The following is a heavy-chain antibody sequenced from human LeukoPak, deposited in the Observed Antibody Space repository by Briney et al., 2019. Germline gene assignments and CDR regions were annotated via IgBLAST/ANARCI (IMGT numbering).Heavy chain of an antibody. Sequence: GGSLRLSCAASGFTFSSYGMHWVRQAPGKGLEWVAFIRYDGSNKYYADSVKGRFTISRDNSKNTLYLQMNSLRAEDTAVYYCARGGYNPPRLEYWGQGTLVTVSS. D-gene: IGHD3-16*01. CDR1: GFTFSSYG. J-gene: IGHJ4*02. V-gene: IGHV3-30*02. CDR3: ARGGYNPPRLEY. CDR2: IRYDGSNK.